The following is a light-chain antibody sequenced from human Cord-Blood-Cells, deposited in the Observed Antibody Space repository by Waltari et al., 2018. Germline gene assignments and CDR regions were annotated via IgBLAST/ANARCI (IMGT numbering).Light chain of an antibody. V-gene: IGKV3-15*01. Sequence: EIVMTQSQATLYVSPGERATLSCRASHRVSSNLAWYQQKPGQAPRLLIYGASTRATGIPARFRGSGSGTEFTLTISSLQSEDFAVYYCQQYNNWPLTFGGGTKVEIK. J-gene: IGKJ4*01. CDR3: QQYNNWPLT. CDR2: GAS. CDR1: HRVSSN.